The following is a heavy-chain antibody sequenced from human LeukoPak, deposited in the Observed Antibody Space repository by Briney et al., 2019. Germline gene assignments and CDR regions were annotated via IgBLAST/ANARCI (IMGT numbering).Heavy chain of an antibody. D-gene: IGHD3-22*01. J-gene: IGHJ3*02. CDR3: ARVRRYYDTTGSDDAFDI. Sequence: GGSLRLSCAASGFPFSSYGMHWVRQAPGKGLEWVAVIPYDGSNKYYADSVKGRFTISRDNSKNTLYLQMNSLRAEDTAVYYCARVRRYYDTTGSDDAFDIWGQGTMVTVSS. V-gene: IGHV3-30*03. CDR2: IPYDGSNK. CDR1: GFPFSSYG.